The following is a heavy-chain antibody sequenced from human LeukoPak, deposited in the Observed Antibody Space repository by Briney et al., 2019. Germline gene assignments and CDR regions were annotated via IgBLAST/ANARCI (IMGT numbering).Heavy chain of an antibody. J-gene: IGHJ3*02. CDR1: GYTFTGYY. CDR2: INPNSGGT. V-gene: IGHV1-2*02. CDR3: AREIGATYYYGSGSRDAFDI. D-gene: IGHD3-10*01. Sequence: ASVKVSCKASGYTFTGYYMHWVRQAPGQGLEWMGCINPNSGGTNYAQKFQGRVTMTRDTSISTAYMELSRLRSDDTAVYYCAREIGATYYYGSGSRDAFDIWGQGTMVTVSS.